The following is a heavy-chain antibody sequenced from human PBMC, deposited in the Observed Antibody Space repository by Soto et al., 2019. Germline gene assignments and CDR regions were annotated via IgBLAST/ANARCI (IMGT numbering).Heavy chain of an antibody. CDR3: ARLLVGATVIGTY. D-gene: IGHD1-26*01. CDR2: INHSGST. CDR1: GGSFSGYY. J-gene: IGHJ4*02. Sequence: ASETLSLTCAVYGGSFSGYYWSWIRQPPGKGQEWIGEINHSGSTNYNPSLKSRVTISVDTSKNQFSLKLSSVTAADTAVYYCARLLVGATVIGTYWGQGTLVTVSS. V-gene: IGHV4-34*01.